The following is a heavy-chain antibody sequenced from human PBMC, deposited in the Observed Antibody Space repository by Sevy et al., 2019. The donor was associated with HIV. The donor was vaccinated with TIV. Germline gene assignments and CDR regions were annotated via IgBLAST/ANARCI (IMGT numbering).Heavy chain of an antibody. J-gene: IGHJ4*02. CDR1: GFSLSGYG. CDR2: IWYDGSNK. CDR3: AKDFHDYGDFYFDY. V-gene: IGHV3-33*06. D-gene: IGHD4-17*01. Sequence: GGSLRLSCAASGFSLSGYGMHWVRQAPGKGLEWVAVIWYDGSNKEYADSVKGRFTISRDNSKNTLYLQMNSLRAEDTAVYYCAKDFHDYGDFYFDYWGRGTLVTVSS.